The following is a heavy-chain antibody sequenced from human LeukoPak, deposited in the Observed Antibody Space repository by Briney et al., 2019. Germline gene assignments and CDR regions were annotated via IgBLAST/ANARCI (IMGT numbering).Heavy chain of an antibody. CDR2: IYYSGST. Sequence: SETLSLTCTVSGGSISSSSYYWGWTRQPPGKGLEWIGSIYYSGSTYYNPSLKSRVTISVDTSKNQFSLKLSSVTAADTAVYYRAKRSGSYRRDAFDIWGQGTMVTVSS. D-gene: IGHD1-26*01. CDR3: AKRSGSYRRDAFDI. CDR1: GGSISSSSYY. J-gene: IGHJ3*02. V-gene: IGHV4-39*01.